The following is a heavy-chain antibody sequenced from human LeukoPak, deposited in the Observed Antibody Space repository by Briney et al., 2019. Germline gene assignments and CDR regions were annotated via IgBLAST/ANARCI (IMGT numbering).Heavy chain of an antibody. D-gene: IGHD3-10*01. CDR1: GGSFSGYY. J-gene: IGHJ4*02. CDR3: ARGSIWFGELLPFCRY. V-gene: IGHV4-34*01. Sequence: SETLSLTCAVYGGSFSGYYWSWIRQPPGQGLEWIGEINHSGSTNYNPSLKSRVTISVDTSKNQLSLKLSSVPAADTAVYYCARGSIWFGELLPFCRYWGQGTLVNVSS. CDR2: INHSGST.